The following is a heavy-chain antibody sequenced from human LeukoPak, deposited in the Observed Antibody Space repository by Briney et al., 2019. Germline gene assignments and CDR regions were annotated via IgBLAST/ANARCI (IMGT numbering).Heavy chain of an antibody. J-gene: IGHJ3*02. Sequence: GRSLRLSCAASGFTFYDYAMHWVRHAPGEGLEWVSGISWNSGSIGYADSVKGRFTISRDNAKNSLYLQMNSLRAEDTALYYCAKGLVGATQYAFDIWGQGTMVTVSS. CDR1: GFTFYDYA. CDR2: ISWNSGSI. D-gene: IGHD1-26*01. CDR3: AKGLVGATQYAFDI. V-gene: IGHV3-9*01.